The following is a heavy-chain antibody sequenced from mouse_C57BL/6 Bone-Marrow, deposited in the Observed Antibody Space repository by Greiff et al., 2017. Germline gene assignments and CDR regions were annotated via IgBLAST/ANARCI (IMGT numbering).Heavy chain of an antibody. CDR2: ILPGRGST. V-gene: IGHV1-9*01. CDR1: GYTFTGYW. CDR3: ATGGIYYGLYYYAMDY. J-gene: IGHJ4*01. D-gene: IGHD2-2*01. Sequence: QVQLQQSGAELMQPGASVKLSCKATGYTFTGYWIEWVKQRPGHGLEWIGEILPGRGSTNYNEQFKGKATFTADTSSNTAYMHLSSLTTKDSTIYYCATGGIYYGLYYYAMDYWGQGTSVTVSS.